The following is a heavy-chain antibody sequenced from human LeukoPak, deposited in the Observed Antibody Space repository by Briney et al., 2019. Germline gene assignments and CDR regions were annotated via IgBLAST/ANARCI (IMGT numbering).Heavy chain of an antibody. J-gene: IGHJ4*02. CDR2: IYYVGST. CDR3: ARHKLSFGELDS. D-gene: IGHD3-10*01. CDR1: GGSISSYH. V-gene: IGHV4-59*08. Sequence: SETLSLTCTVSGGSISSYHWSWIRQPPGKGLEWIGYIYYVGSTNYNPSLKSRVTMSVDTSKNQFSLNLSSVTAADTAVYYCARHKLSFGELDSWGQGTLVTVSS.